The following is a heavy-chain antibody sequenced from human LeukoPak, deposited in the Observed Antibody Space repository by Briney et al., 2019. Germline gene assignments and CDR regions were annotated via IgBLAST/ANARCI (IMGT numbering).Heavy chain of an antibody. CDR1: GFDFSSNW. CDR3: AKDHYWSIDY. V-gene: IGHV3-74*01. CDR2: IKGDGIST. D-gene: IGHD3-3*01. J-gene: IGHJ4*02. Sequence: GGSLRLSCAASGFDFSSNWMHWVRHAPGQGLVWVSRIKGDGISTNYADSVKGRFTISRDIAKNTLYLQMNSLRAKDTGVYYCAKDHYWSIDYWGRGTLVTVS.